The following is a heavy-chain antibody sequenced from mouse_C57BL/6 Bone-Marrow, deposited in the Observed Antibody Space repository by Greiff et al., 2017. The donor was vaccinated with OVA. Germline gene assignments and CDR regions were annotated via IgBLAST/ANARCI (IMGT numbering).Heavy chain of an antibody. J-gene: IGHJ3*01. CDR2: IRNKANNHAT. Sequence: EVMLVESGGGLVQPGGSMKLSCAASGFTFSDAWMDWVRQSPEKGLEWVAEIRNKANNHATYYAESVKGRFTISRDDSKSSVYLQMNSLRAEDTGIYYCTRTHYSNYGWFAYWGQGTLVTVSA. D-gene: IGHD2-5*01. CDR3: TRTHYSNYGWFAY. V-gene: IGHV6-6*01. CDR1: GFTFSDAW.